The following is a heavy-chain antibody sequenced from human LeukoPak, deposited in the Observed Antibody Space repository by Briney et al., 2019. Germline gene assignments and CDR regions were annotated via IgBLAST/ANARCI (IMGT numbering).Heavy chain of an antibody. CDR2: ISYDGSNK. J-gene: IGHJ4*02. CDR3: ATYSGSSYFDY. CDR1: GFTFSSYG. V-gene: IGHV3-30*03. Sequence: GGSLRLSCAASGFTFSSYGMHWVRQAPGKGLEWVAVISYDGSNKYYADSVKGRFTISRDNSKNTLYLQMNSLRAEDTAVYYCATYSGSSYFDYWGQGTLVTVS. D-gene: IGHD1-26*01.